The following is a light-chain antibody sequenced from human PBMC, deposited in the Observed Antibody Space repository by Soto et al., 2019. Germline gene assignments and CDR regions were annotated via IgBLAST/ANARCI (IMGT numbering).Light chain of an antibody. CDR3: HQRHSWPRT. CDR1: QYVGTR. J-gene: IGKJ1*01. V-gene: IGKV3-11*01. CDR2: YTS. Sequence: EIVLTQSPATLSSSPGETATLACRASQYVGTRLAWYQHKPGQAPRXLIYYTSNRATGIPARFSGSGSGTDLTLTINSLAPEDFVIYYCHQRHSWPRTFGQGTKVDIK.